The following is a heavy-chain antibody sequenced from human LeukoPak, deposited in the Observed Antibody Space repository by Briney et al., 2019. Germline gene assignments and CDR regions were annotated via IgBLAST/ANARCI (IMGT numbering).Heavy chain of an antibody. CDR1: GFTFSSYA. V-gene: IGHV3-23*01. J-gene: IGHJ4*02. CDR3: AKDRQTNYYGSGSYIV. Sequence: GGSLRLSCEASGFTFSSYAMSWVRQAPGKGLEWVSAISGSGGSTYYADSVKGRFTISRDNSKNTLYLQMNSLRAEDTAVYYCAKDRQTNYYGSGSYIVWGQGTLVTVSS. CDR2: ISGSGGST. D-gene: IGHD3-10*01.